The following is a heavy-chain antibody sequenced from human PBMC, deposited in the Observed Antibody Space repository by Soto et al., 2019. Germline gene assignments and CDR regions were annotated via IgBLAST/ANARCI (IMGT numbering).Heavy chain of an antibody. Sequence: EVQLVESGGGLVQPGGSLTLSCAASGFTFSDYWMSWVRQAPGKGLEWVANIKRGGRGEYYIDSVKGRFTISRDNAQNSLFLRMNSLRADDTAMYYCAKGGVSYAECESWGQGTLVTVSS. CDR3: AKGGVSYAECES. J-gene: IGHJ5*02. V-gene: IGHV3-7*01. D-gene: IGHD2-8*01. CDR1: GFTFSDYW. CDR2: IKRGGRGE.